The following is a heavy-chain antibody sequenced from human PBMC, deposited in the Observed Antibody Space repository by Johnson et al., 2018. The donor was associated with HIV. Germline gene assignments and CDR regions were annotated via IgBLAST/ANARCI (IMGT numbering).Heavy chain of an antibody. D-gene: IGHD6-6*01. CDR3: ATHVEYSSSPPYAFDI. V-gene: IGHV3-9*03. CDR2: ISWNSGSI. CDR1: GFTFDDYA. Sequence: DVQLVESGGGLVQPGRSLRLSCAASGFTFDDYAMHWVRQAPGKGLEWVSGISWNSGSIGYADSVKGRFTISRDNAKNSLYLQMNSLRAEDMAVYYCATHVEYSSSPPYAFDIWGQGTMVTVSS. J-gene: IGHJ3*02.